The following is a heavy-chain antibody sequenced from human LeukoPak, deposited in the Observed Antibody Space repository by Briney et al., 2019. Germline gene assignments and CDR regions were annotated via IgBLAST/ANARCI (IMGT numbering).Heavy chain of an antibody. CDR3: ARPVAGGYCTNGVCYNDAFDI. CDR1: GYTFTGYY. J-gene: IGHJ3*02. D-gene: IGHD2-8*01. CDR2: INPNSGGT. Sequence: GASVKVSCKASGYTFTGYYMHWVRQAPGQGLEWMGWINPNSGGTNYAQKFQGRVTMTRDTSISTAYMELSRLRSDDTAVYYCARPVAGGYCTNGVCYNDAFDIRGQGTMVTVSS. V-gene: IGHV1-2*02.